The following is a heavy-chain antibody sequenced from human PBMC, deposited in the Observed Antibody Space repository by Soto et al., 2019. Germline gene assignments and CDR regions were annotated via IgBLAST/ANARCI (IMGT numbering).Heavy chain of an antibody. D-gene: IGHD5-12*01. CDR3: ARAPGGEMATITSNFDY. Sequence: QVQLVESGGGVVQPGRSLRLSCAASGFTFSSYAMHWVRQAPGKGLEWVAVISYDGSNKYYADSVKGRFTISRDNSKNTLYLQMNSLRAEDTAVYYCARAPGGEMATITSNFDYWGQGTLVTVSS. CDR2: ISYDGSNK. J-gene: IGHJ4*02. V-gene: IGHV3-30-3*01. CDR1: GFTFSSYA.